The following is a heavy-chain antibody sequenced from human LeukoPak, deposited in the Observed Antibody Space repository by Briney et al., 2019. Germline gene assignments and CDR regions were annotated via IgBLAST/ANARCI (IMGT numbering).Heavy chain of an antibody. J-gene: IGHJ5*02. CDR1: GGTFSSYA. CDR2: IIPIFRTA. D-gene: IGHD3-22*01. CDR3: SGVVLTLTSLVP. V-gene: IGHV1-69*01. Sequence: GSSVKVSCKASGGTFSSYAISWVRQAPGQGLEWVGGIIPIFRTAHYAEKFQGRLTITADESTSTAYMELSSLRSEDTAVYYCSGVVLTLTSLVPWGRGTLVTVSS.